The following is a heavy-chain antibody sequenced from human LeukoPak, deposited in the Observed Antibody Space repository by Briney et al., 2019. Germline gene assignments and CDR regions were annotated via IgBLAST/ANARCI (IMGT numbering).Heavy chain of an antibody. J-gene: IGHJ5*02. CDR2: ISSSSSTI. D-gene: IGHD3-9*01. V-gene: IGHV3-48*04. Sequence: TGGSLRLSCAASGFTFSSYSMNWVRQAPGKGLEWVSYISSSSSTIYYADSVKGRFTISRDNAKNSLYLQINSLRAEDTAVYYCASRAIDWYRDGNWFDPWGQGTLVTDSS. CDR3: ASRAIDWYRDGNWFDP. CDR1: GFTFSSYS.